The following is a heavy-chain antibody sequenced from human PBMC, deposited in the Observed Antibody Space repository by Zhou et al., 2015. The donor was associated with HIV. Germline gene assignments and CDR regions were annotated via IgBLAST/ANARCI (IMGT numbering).Heavy chain of an antibody. CDR2: ISAYNGNT. CDR3: TRVCSGDSCYRVIDY. V-gene: IGHV1-18*01. Sequence: QVQLVQSGAEVKKPGASVKVSCKASGYTFTSYDISWVRQAPGQGLEWMGWISAYNGNTNYAQKLQGRVTMTTDTSTSTAYMELRSLKSDDTAVYYCTRVCSGDSCYRVIDYWGQGTLVTVS. CDR1: GYTFTSYD. D-gene: IGHD2-15*01. J-gene: IGHJ4*02.